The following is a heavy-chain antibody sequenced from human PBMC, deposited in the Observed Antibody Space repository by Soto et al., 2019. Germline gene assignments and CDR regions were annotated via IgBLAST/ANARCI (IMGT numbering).Heavy chain of an antibody. CDR2: IIPIFGTA. V-gene: IGHV1-69*06. J-gene: IGHJ6*02. CDR1: GGTFSSYA. Sequence: SVKVSCKASGGTFSSYAISWVRQAPGQGLEWMGGIIPIFGTANYAQKFQGRVTITADKSTSTAYMELSSLRSEDTAVYYCALGLFGELPQGYSYGMDVWGQGTTVTVSS. D-gene: IGHD3-10*02. CDR3: ALGLFGELPQGYSYGMDV.